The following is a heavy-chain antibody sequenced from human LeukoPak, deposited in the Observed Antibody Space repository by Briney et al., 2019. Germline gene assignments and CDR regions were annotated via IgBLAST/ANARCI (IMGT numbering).Heavy chain of an antibody. V-gene: IGHV1-2*02. D-gene: IGHD4-17*01. CDR3: ARGVTKDFQH. CDR2: INLNSGGA. Sequence: ASVKVSCKASGYTFTGYYMHWVRQAPGQGLEWMGWINLNSGGANYAQKFQGRVTMTRDTSTSTAYMELNRLRSDDTAVYYCARGVTKDFQHWGQGTLVTVSS. J-gene: IGHJ1*01. CDR1: GYTFTGYY.